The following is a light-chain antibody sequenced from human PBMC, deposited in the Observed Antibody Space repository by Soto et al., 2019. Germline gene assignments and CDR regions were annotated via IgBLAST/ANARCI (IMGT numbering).Light chain of an antibody. Sequence: DIQMTQSPSSLSASVGDRVTITCRASQSISSYLNWYQQKPGKAPKLLIDAASSLQSGVPSRFSGSGSGTAFTLTISSLQPEDFATYYCQQSYSTPPFTFGPGTNVDIK. CDR2: AAS. J-gene: IGKJ3*01. CDR3: QQSYSTPPFT. V-gene: IGKV1-39*01. CDR1: QSISSY.